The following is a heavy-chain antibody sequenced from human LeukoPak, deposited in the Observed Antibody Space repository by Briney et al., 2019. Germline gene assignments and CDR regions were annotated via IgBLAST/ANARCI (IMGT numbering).Heavy chain of an antibody. Sequence: SETLSLTCTVSGDSISSFHWSWIRQPAGKGLEWIGRIYTSGSTNYNPSLKSRVTMSVDTSKNQFSLKLSSVTAADTAVYYCARVYGSYSPDYYYYMDVWGKGTTVTVSS. D-gene: IGHD1-26*01. J-gene: IGHJ6*03. CDR2: IYTSGST. CDR1: GDSISSFH. V-gene: IGHV4-4*07. CDR3: ARVYGSYSPDYYYYMDV.